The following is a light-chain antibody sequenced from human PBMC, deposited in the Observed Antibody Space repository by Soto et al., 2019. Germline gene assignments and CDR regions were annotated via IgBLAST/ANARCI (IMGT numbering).Light chain of an antibody. CDR1: QGLVHSDGNTY. J-gene: IGKJ2*01. CDR3: MQATQSPYT. V-gene: IGKV2-24*01. Sequence: DIVMTQTPLSSPVTLGQPASISCRSSQGLVHSDGNTYLSWLQHRPGQPPRLLIYEISNRFSGVPDRFSGSGAGTDYTLKISRVEAEDVGIYYCMQATQSPYTFGQGTKLEIK. CDR2: EIS.